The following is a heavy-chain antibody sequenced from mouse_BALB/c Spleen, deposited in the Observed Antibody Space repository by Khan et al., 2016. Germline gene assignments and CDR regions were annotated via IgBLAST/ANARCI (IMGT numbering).Heavy chain of an antibody. CDR2: IWSGGST. CDR3: ARNWDY. CDR1: GFSLTSYG. Sequence: QVQLKESGPGLVQPSQSLSITCTVSGFSLTSYGVHWVRQSPGKGLEWLGVIWSGGSTDYNAAFISRLSISKDNSKSQVFFKMNSLQANDTAIYYWARNWDYGGQGTTLTVSA. J-gene: IGHJ2*01. V-gene: IGHV2-2*02.